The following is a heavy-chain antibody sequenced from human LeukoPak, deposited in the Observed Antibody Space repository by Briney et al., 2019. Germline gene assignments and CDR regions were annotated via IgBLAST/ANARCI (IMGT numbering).Heavy chain of an antibody. D-gene: IGHD3-22*01. CDR2: IIPILGIA. V-gene: IGHV1-69*04. CDR1: GDTFISYA. J-gene: IGHJ6*02. CDR3: ARASMIVRRVYYGMDF. Sequence: ASVKVSCKASGDTFISYAISWVRQAPGQGLEWMGRIIPILGIANYAQKFQGRVTITADKSTSTAYMELSSMRSEDTAVYYCARASMIVRRVYYGMDFWGQGTTATVSS.